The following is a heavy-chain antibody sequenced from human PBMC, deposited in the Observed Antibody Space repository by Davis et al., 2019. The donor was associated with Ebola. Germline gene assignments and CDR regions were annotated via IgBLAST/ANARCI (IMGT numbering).Heavy chain of an antibody. CDR1: GDSVSSNSAA. Sequence: SQTLSLTCAIPGDSVSSNSAAWHWVRQSPSRGLEWLGRTYYRSKWYNDYAVSVKSRITINPDTSKNQFSLQLNSVTPEDTAVYYCARYCSGGSCQNYYWFDPWGQGTLVTVSS. V-gene: IGHV6-1*01. D-gene: IGHD2-15*01. J-gene: IGHJ5*02. CDR3: ARYCSGGSCQNYYWFDP. CDR2: TYYRSKWYN.